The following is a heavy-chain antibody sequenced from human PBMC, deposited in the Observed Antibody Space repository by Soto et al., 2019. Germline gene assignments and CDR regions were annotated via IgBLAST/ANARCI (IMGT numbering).Heavy chain of an antibody. D-gene: IGHD2-2*01. CDR1: GFSFSTYA. CDR3: AKHAEYQLVSWFDP. J-gene: IGHJ5*02. CDR2: ISAGGGNT. Sequence: EVQLLESGGGLVQPGGSLRLSCAVSGFSFSTYAMSWVRQAPGKGLEWVSGISAGGGNTYYADSVRGRFTISRDNSEDTLYLQITSLRAEDTAFYYCAKHAEYQLVSWFDPWGQGTLVTVSS. V-gene: IGHV3-23*01.